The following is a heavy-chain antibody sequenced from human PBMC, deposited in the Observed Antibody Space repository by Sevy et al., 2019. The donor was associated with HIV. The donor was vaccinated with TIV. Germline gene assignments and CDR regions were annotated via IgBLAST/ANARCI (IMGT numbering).Heavy chain of an antibody. CDR1: GDSVSSNNAA. Sequence: SQTLSPTCAISGDSVSSNNAAWNWIRQSPSRGLEWLGRTYYKSKWYSHCAVSVKSRMTTNPDTSKNQFSLQLNSVTPEDTAVYYCARSVAALDFWYFDLWGRGTLVTVSS. D-gene: IGHD6-19*01. V-gene: IGHV6-1*01. J-gene: IGHJ2*01. CDR3: ARSVAALDFWYFDL. CDR2: TYYKSKWYS.